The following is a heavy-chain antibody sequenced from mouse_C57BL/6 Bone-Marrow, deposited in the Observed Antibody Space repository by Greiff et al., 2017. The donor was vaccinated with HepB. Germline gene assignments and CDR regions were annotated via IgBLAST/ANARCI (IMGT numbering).Heavy chain of an antibody. CDR2: IDPEDGET. J-gene: IGHJ2*01. CDR3: AMYCSDY. D-gene: IGHD5-1*01. V-gene: IGHV14-2*01. Sequence: VQLQQSGAELVKPGASVKLSCTASGFNIKDYYMHWVKQRTEQGLEWIGRIDPEDGETKYTAKFQGKATITAHTSSNTANLQLSSLTSDDTAVYYYAMYCSDYYGQGTTPTVSS. CDR1: GFNIKDYY.